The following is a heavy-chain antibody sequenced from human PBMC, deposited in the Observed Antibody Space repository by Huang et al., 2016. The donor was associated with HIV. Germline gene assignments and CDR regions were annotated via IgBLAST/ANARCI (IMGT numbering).Heavy chain of an antibody. V-gene: IGHV1-18*01. CDR1: GYTFSSFS. CDR3: ARGGGIQLWLLGYYYMDV. Sequence: QVQLVQSGAEVKKPGASVKVSCKASGYTFSSFSISWVRQAPGQGLEWGGWISVYNGNTKFAQKFQGRLTMTTDTSTSTAYMELRSLRSDDTAVYYCARGGGIQLWLLGYYYMDVWGNGTTVTVSS. D-gene: IGHD5-18*01. J-gene: IGHJ6*03. CDR2: ISVYNGNT.